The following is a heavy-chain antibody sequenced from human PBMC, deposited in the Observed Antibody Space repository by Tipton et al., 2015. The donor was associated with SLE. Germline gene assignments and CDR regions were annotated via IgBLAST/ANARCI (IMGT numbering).Heavy chain of an antibody. D-gene: IGHD3-22*01. V-gene: IGHV3-23*01. J-gene: IGHJ4*02. CDR2: ISGSGGST. CDR1: GFTFSSYA. Sequence: GSLRLSCAASGFTFSSYAMSWVRQAPGKGLEWVSAISGSGGSTYYADSVKGRFTISRDNSKNTLYLQMNSLRAEDTAVYYCAKETTYYDSSCYYYRYFDYWGQGTLVTVSS. CDR3: AKETTYYDSSCYYYRYFDY.